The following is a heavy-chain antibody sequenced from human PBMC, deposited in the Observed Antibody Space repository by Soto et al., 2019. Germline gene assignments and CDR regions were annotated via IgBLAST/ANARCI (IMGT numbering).Heavy chain of an antibody. J-gene: IGHJ6*02. CDR2: TYYRSKWYN. D-gene: IGHD2-15*01. CDR1: GDSVSSNSAA. V-gene: IGHV6-1*01. Sequence: SQTLSLTCAISGDSVSSNSAAWNWIRQSPSRGLEWLGRTYYRSKWYNDYAVSVKSRITINPDTSKNQFSLQLNSVTPEDTAVYYCARVGGSGTVVAAATYYYYYGMDVWGQGTTVTVSS. CDR3: ARVGGSGTVVAAATYYYYYGMDV.